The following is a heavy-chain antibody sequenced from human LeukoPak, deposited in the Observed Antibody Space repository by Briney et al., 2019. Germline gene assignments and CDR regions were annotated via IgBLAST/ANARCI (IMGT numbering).Heavy chain of an antibody. Sequence: GGSLRLSCAASGFTFSSYSMNWVRQAPGKGLEWVSSISSSSSYIYYADSVKGRFTISRDNAKNSLYLQMNSLRAEDTAVYYCAREERITLWDCAFDIWGQGTMVTVSS. J-gene: IGHJ3*02. CDR2: ISSSSSYI. V-gene: IGHV3-21*01. D-gene: IGHD3-10*01. CDR3: AREERITLWDCAFDI. CDR1: GFTFSSYS.